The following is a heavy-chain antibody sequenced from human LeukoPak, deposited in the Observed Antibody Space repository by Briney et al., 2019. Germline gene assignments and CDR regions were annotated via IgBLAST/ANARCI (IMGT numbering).Heavy chain of an antibody. CDR2: ISWNSGSI. CDR3: ARGRTMDV. CDR1: GFTFDDYA. Sequence: SLRLSCAASGFTFDDYAMHWVRQAPGKGLEWVSGISWNSGSIGYADSVKGRFTISRDNAKNSLYLQMNSLRAEDTAVYYCARGRTMDVWGQGTTVTVSS. V-gene: IGHV3-9*01. J-gene: IGHJ6*02.